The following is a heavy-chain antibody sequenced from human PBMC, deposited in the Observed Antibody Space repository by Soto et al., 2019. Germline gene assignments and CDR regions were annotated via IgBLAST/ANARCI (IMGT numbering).Heavy chain of an antibody. Sequence: PSETLCLNYAVYGGSFSGYYWSWFRQPPGNGLEWIGEINHSGSTNYNPSLKSRVTISVDTSKNQFSLKLSSVTAADTAVYYCARGLTAYYDFWSGQGRYFQHWGQGTLVTVS. V-gene: IGHV4-34*01. CDR1: GGSFSGYY. J-gene: IGHJ1*01. CDR3: ARGLTAYYDFWSGQGRYFQH. D-gene: IGHD3-3*01. CDR2: INHSGST.